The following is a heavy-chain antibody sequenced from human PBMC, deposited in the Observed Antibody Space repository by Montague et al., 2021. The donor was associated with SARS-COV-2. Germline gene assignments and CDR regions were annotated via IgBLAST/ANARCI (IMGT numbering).Heavy chain of an antibody. CDR3: ARSKLLRSGYSSGWYGPGWFDP. D-gene: IGHD6-19*01. CDR1: GDSVSSNSGT. CDR2: TYYRSKWYV. Sequence: CAISGDSVSSNSGTWNWIRLSPSRGLEWLGRTYYRSKWYVDYAGSVRSRITINPDTSKNQFSLQMSSVTPDGTAVYYCARSKLLRSGYSSGWYGPGWFDPWGQGTPVTVSS. V-gene: IGHV6-1*01. J-gene: IGHJ5*02.